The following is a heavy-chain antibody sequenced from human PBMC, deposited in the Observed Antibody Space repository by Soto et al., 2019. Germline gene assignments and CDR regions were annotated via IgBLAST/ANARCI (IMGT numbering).Heavy chain of an antibody. V-gene: IGHV3-30*18. D-gene: IGHD6-19*01. Sequence: PGGSLRLSCAASGFTLSSYGMHWVRQAPGKWLEWVAVISYDGSNKYYADSVKGRFTISRDNSKNTLYLQMNSLRAEDTAVYYCAKEGYSSGWYGYYYYGMDVWGQGTTVTVSS. J-gene: IGHJ6*02. CDR2: ISYDGSNK. CDR1: GFTLSSYG. CDR3: AKEGYSSGWYGYYYYGMDV.